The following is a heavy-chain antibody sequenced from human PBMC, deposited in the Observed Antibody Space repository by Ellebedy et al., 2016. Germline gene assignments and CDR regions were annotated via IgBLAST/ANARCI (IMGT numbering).Heavy chain of an antibody. Sequence: GSLRLXCTVSGGSISSGDYYWSWIRQPPGKGLEWIEYIYYSGSTNYNPSLKSRVTISVDTSKNQFSLKLSSVTAADTAVYYCARAGAVAGLGAVYNWFDPWGQGTLVTVSS. CDR1: GGSISSGDYY. J-gene: IGHJ5*02. V-gene: IGHV4-61*08. CDR2: IYYSGST. D-gene: IGHD6-19*01. CDR3: ARAGAVAGLGAVYNWFDP.